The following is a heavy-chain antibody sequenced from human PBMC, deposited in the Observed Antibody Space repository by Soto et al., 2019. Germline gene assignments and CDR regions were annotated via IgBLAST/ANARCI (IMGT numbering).Heavy chain of an antibody. CDR2: IHSDGTT. J-gene: IGHJ4*02. CDR1: GFSVTTYY. Sequence: EVQLVESGGGLIQPGGSLRLSCAASGFSVTTYYTTWVRQAPGKGLEWVSVIHSDGTTYWADSVKGRFTISRDKSKNTLYLQMNSLRAEDTAVYYCARVRYGSFDYWGQGILVTVSS. D-gene: IGHD3-16*02. V-gene: IGHV3-53*01. CDR3: ARVRYGSFDY.